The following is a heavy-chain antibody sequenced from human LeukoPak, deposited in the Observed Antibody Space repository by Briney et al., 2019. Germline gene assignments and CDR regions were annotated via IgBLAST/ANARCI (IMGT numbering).Heavy chain of an antibody. CDR1: GFTFTNYA. Sequence: ASVKVSFRASGFTFTNYAIHWVRQAPGQRLEWMGWINVANGNTKYSQKLQGRVTITRDASASTAYMDLSSLTSEDTAVYYCARDENMARGVPNWFDPWGQGTLVSVSS. CDR2: INVANGNT. V-gene: IGHV1-3*01. D-gene: IGHD3-10*01. J-gene: IGHJ5*02. CDR3: ARDENMARGVPNWFDP.